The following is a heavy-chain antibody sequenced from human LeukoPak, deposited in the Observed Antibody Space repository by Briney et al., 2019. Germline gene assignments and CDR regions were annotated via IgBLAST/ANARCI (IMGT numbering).Heavy chain of an antibody. CDR1: GGSISSSNW. Sequence: SGTLSLTCAVSGGSISSSNWWSWVRQPPGKGLEWIGEIYRSGSTNYNPSLKSRVTISVDKSKNQFSLKLSSVTAADTAVYYCARSLNYYGSGNYAMAVAGHSYYGMDVWGQGTTVTVSS. CDR2: IYRSGST. CDR3: ARSLNYYGSGNYAMAVAGHSYYGMDV. V-gene: IGHV4-4*02. J-gene: IGHJ6*02. D-gene: IGHD3-10*01.